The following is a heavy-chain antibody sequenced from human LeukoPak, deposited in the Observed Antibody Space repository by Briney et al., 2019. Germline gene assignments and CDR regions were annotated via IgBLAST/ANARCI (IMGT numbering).Heavy chain of an antibody. CDR1: GGSFSGYY. D-gene: IGHD6-13*01. V-gene: IGHV3-11*04. J-gene: IGHJ3*02. CDR3: ARGSIAAAGVAFDI. CDR2: ISSSGSTI. Sequence: LSLTCAVYGGSFSGYYWSWIRQPPGKGLEWVSYISSSGSTIYYADSVKGRFTISRDNTKNTLYLQMNSLRAEDTAVYYCARGSIAAAGVAFDIWGQGTMVTVSS.